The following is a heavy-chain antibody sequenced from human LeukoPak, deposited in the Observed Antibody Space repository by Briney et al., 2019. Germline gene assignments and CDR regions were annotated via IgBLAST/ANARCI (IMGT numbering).Heavy chain of an antibody. CDR3: AKDVWWSVS. Sequence: GGSLRLSCVASGFTFSNHAMTWVRQAPGKGLEWVSAISASGVDTFYTPSVKGRFTISRDNSKNTLYLQINSLRAEDTAIYYCAKDVWWSVSWGQGTLVTVSS. V-gene: IGHV3-23*01. J-gene: IGHJ5*02. CDR1: GFTFSNHA. D-gene: IGHD2-8*02. CDR2: ISASGVDT.